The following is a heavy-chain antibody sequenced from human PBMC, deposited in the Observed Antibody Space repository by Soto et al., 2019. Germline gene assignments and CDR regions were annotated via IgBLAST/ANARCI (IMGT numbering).Heavy chain of an antibody. Sequence: GGSLRLSCEGSGFIFSSYAIHWVRQAPGKGLEWVAVISYDGRSTFYADSVKGRFTISRDNAKNSLYLQMNSLRAEDTAVYYCARAKYYDSSGYFPSEAFDMWGQGTMVTVSS. V-gene: IGHV3-30*04. CDR3: ARAKYYDSSGYFPSEAFDM. D-gene: IGHD3-22*01. CDR1: GFIFSSYA. J-gene: IGHJ3*02. CDR2: ISYDGRST.